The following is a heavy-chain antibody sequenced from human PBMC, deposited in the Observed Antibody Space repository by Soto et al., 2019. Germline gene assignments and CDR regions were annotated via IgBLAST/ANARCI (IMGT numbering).Heavy chain of an antibody. J-gene: IGHJ4*02. Sequence: QVQLQQWGPGLLKPSETLSLTCAVYGGSFSGYYWNWIRQPPGKGLEWIGEINHSGSTNYTPSLKSRVTISVDTSKNQFSLKLSSVTAADTAVYYCASLEYSGYDYSWGQGTLVTVSS. CDR2: INHSGST. D-gene: IGHD5-12*01. CDR3: ASLEYSGYDYS. V-gene: IGHV4-34*01. CDR1: GGSFSGYY.